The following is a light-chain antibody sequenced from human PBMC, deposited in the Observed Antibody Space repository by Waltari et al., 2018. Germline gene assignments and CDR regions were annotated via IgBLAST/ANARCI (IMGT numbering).Light chain of an antibody. CDR2: MNN. J-gene: IGLJ1*01. CDR1: SSNIGSNY. CDR3: ASWDDSLSGGEV. Sequence: QSVLTQPLSASGTPGQRVTISCSGSSSNIGSNYVYWYQQLPGTAPKLIIYMNNLRPSWVPDRFSGSTFGTSASLAISGLRSEEEAEYYCASWDDSLSGGEVVGTGTKVTVL. V-gene: IGLV1-47*01.